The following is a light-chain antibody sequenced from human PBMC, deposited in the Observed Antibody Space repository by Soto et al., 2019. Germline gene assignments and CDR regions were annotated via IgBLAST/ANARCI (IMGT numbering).Light chain of an antibody. Sequence: DIQMTQSPSTLSASVGDRVTITCRASQSVTNWLAWYQQKPGKAPNLLIYDASRLPSGIPSRFIGSGSGTELTLTFSSLEPDDFATYYCQQYTTYPYTFGQGTKMEIK. CDR1: QSVTNW. J-gene: IGKJ2*01. V-gene: IGKV1-5*01. CDR3: QQYTTYPYT. CDR2: DAS.